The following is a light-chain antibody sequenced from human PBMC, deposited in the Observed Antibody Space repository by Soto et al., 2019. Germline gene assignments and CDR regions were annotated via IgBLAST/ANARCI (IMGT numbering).Light chain of an antibody. Sequence: QPVLTQSPSASASLGASVKLTCTLSSGHSSYAIAWHQQQPEKGPRYLMKLNSDGSHSKGDGIPDRFSGSSSGAERYLTISSLQFEDEADYYCQTWGTGTHVVFGGGTKLTVL. CDR1: SGHSSYA. CDR2: LNSDGSH. CDR3: QTWGTGTHVV. J-gene: IGLJ2*01. V-gene: IGLV4-69*01.